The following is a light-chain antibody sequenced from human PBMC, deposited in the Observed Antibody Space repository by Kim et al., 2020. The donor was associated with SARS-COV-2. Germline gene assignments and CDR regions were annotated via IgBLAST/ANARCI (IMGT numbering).Light chain of an antibody. J-gene: IGKJ4*01. V-gene: IGKV1-16*02. CDR3: QQYKIYPLT. CDR2: SAS. CDR1: HDISQY. Sequence: DIQMTQSPSSLSASVGDRVTITCRTSHDISQYLAWFQQTPGKAPKLLIYSASKLHTGVPSNFSGSGSGTDFTLTISGLQPEHYSTYYSQQYKIYPLTFGGGTKVDIK.